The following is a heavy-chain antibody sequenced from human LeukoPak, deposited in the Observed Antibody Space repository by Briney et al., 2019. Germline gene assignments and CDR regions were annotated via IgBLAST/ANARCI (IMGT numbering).Heavy chain of an antibody. CDR2: ISDSGGST. CDR1: GFTFSNYD. V-gene: IGHV3-23*01. Sequence: GGSLRLSCAASGFTFSNYDMSWVRQAPGKGLEWVSSISDSGGSTYYADSVKGRFTISRDNSKNTLYLQMTNLRAADTAVHYCAKDLSRAVAADWFDPWDQGSLVTVSS. J-gene: IGHJ5*02. D-gene: IGHD6-19*01. CDR3: AKDLSRAVAADWFDP.